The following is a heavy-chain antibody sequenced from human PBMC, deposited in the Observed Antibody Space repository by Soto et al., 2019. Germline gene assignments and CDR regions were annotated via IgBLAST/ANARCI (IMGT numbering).Heavy chain of an antibody. J-gene: IGHJ4*02. Sequence: QVQLQESGPRLVKPSGTLSLTCGVSGGSFSSSNWWTWVRQSPGKGLEWIGDILHTGNTDYSPSLRSRITISIDTSKKEFYLNLRSVTATDTAVYYCARSPRRVDGKWYFGYWGQGALVTVSS. CDR3: ARSPRRVDGKWYFGY. CDR1: GGSFSSSNW. D-gene: IGHD2-15*01. CDR2: ILHTGNT. V-gene: IGHV4-4*02.